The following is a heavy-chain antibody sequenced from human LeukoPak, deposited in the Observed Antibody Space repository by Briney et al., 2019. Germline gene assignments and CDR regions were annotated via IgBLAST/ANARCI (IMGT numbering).Heavy chain of an antibody. V-gene: IGHV4-39*01. CDR2: IYHSGST. D-gene: IGHD6-19*01. CDR3: ARHDSSGWYDDYFDY. Sequence: SETLSLTCTVSGGSISSSSYYWGWIRQPPGKGLEWIGSIYHSGSTYYNPSLKSRVTISVDTSKNQFSLKLSSVTAADTAVYYCARHDSSGWYDDYFDYWGQGTLVTVSS. CDR1: GGSISSSSYY. J-gene: IGHJ4*02.